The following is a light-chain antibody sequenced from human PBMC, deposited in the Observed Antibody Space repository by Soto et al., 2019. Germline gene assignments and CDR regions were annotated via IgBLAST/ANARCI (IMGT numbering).Light chain of an antibody. CDR2: DVS. J-gene: IGLJ2*01. Sequence: QSALTQPASVSGSPGQSITISCTGTSSNVGGYDFVSWYQQPPGKAPKLMISDVSTRPSGVSNRFSGSKSGNTASLTISGLQAEDEADYYCSSYSSSSTYVVFGGGTKLTVL. V-gene: IGLV2-14*01. CDR3: SSYSSSSTYVV. CDR1: SSNVGGYDF.